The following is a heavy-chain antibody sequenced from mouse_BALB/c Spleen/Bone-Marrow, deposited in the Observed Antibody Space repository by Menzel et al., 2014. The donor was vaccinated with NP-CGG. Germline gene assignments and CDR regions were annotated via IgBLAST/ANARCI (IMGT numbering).Heavy chain of an antibody. CDR2: INPSNGGT. D-gene: IGHD2-13*01. Sequence: QVQLQQSGAELVKPGASVKLSCKASGYTFTSYYMYWVKQGPGRGLEWIGEINPSNGGTNFNEKFKSKATLTVDKSSSTAYMQLSSLTSEDSAVYYCTRVGDSPFAYWGQGTLVTVSA. CDR1: GYTFTSYY. CDR3: TRVGDSPFAY. J-gene: IGHJ3*01. V-gene: IGHV1S81*02.